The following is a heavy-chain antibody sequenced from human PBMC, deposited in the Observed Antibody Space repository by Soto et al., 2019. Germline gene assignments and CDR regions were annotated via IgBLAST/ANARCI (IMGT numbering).Heavy chain of an antibody. CDR3: ASSYSGYLDN. V-gene: IGHV4-31*03. CDR2: IYYSGNT. D-gene: IGHD3-22*01. Sequence: SETLSLTCTVSGGSMSSGAYCLNWVRQHPGKGLEWIGYIYYSGNTYYNPSLRSRITISVDTSNNQFSLKLSSVTDADTAVYYCASSYSGYLDNWGQGTRVTVSS. J-gene: IGHJ4*02. CDR1: GGSMSSGAYC.